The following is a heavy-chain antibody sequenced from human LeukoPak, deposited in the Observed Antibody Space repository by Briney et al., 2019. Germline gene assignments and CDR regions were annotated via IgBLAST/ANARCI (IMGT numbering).Heavy chain of an antibody. D-gene: IGHD6-19*01. CDR2: IYYSGST. J-gene: IGHJ6*02. CDR1: GGSISSYY. V-gene: IGHV4-59*01. Sequence: SETLSLTCTVSGGSISSYYWSWIRQPPGKGLEWIGYIYYSGSTNYNPSLKSRVTISVDTSKNQFSLKLSSVTAADTAVYYCASEKIAVAGDYYYYYGMDVWGQGTTVTVSS. CDR3: ASEKIAVAGDYYYYYGMDV.